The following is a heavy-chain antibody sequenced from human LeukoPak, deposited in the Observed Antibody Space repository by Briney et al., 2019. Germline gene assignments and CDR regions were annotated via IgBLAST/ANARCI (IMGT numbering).Heavy chain of an antibody. CDR2: ISSSSSYI. CDR3: AREVDSSGKTY. D-gene: IGHD3-22*01. V-gene: IGHV3-11*06. CDR1: GFAFSDYY. Sequence: GGSLRLSCAASGFAFSDYYMSWIRQAPWKGLEWVSSISSSSSYIYYADSVKGRFTISRDNAKNSLYLQMNSLRAEDTAVYYCAREVDSSGKTYWGQGTLVTVSS. J-gene: IGHJ4*02.